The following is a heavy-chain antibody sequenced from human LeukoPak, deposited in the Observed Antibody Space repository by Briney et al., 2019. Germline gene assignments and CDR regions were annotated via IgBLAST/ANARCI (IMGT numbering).Heavy chain of an antibody. Sequence: GGSLRLSCAASGFMFSNYGMHWVRQAPGKGLEWVAVIWYDGSNEYYADSVKGRFTISRDNSKNTLYLQMNSLRPEDTAVYYCARALPDYYDGSGYYDYWGQGTLVTVSS. CDR1: GFMFSNYG. J-gene: IGHJ4*02. V-gene: IGHV3-33*01. D-gene: IGHD3-22*01. CDR3: ARALPDYYDGSGYYDY. CDR2: IWYDGSNE.